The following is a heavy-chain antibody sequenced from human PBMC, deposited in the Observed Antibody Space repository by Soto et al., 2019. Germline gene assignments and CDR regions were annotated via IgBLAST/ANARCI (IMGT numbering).Heavy chain of an antibody. V-gene: IGHV1-8*01. D-gene: IGHD3-3*01. CDR1: GYTFTIYD. J-gene: IGHJ5*02. Sequence: ASVKVSCKASGYTFTIYDINWVLQSTGQWLEWMGWMNPNSGNTGYAQKFQGRVTMTRNTSISTAYMELSSLRSEDTAVYHCARGQGYDFWSGYLWFDPWGQGTLVTVSS. CDR2: MNPNSGNT. CDR3: ARGQGYDFWSGYLWFDP.